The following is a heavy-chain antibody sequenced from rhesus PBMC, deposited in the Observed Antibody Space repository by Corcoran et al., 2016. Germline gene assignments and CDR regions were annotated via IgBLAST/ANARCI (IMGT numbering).Heavy chain of an antibody. V-gene: IGHV1S9*01. CDR3: TRGQGQFDY. CDR2: ITPSNGKT. CDR1: GYTFTSYY. Sequence: QVQLVQSGAEVKKPGASVKLSCKASGYTFTSYYTNWVRQAPGQVLEWMGWITPSNGKTGYAQKFQGRGTMTRDTSTSTAYMELSSLGSEDTAVYYCTRGQGQFDYWGQGVLVTVSS. D-gene: IGHD6-25*01. J-gene: IGHJ4*01.